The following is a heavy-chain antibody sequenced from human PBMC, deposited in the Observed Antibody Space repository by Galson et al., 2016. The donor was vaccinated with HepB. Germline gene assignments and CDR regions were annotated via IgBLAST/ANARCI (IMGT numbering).Heavy chain of an antibody. J-gene: IGHJ3*01. CDR2: INPNRDGT. D-gene: IGHD6-19*01. CDR3: ARWRQQWMILDDAFDL. Sequence: SVKVSCKASGYTFTGHYIHWVRQAPGQGLEWMGWINPNRDGTNYAQKFQGRVIMTRDTSMSTVYMELSSLRSDDTAVYYCARWRQQWMILDDAFDLWGQGTMVSVST. CDR1: GYTFTGHY. V-gene: IGHV1-2*02.